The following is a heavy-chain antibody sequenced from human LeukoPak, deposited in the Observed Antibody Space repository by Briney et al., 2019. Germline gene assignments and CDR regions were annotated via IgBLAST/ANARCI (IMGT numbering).Heavy chain of an antibody. CDR1: GFTFSSYA. CDR2: ISYDGSNK. D-gene: IGHD6-19*01. Sequence: AGGSLRLSCAASGFTFSSYAMHWVRQAPGKGLEWVAVISYDGSNKYYADSVKGRFTISRDNSKNTLCLQMNSLRAEDTAVYYCARDRGWSFDPWGQGTLVTVSS. V-gene: IGHV3-30-3*01. CDR3: ARDRGWSFDP. J-gene: IGHJ5*02.